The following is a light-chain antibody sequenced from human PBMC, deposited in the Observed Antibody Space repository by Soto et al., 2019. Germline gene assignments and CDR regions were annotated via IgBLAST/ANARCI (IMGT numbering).Light chain of an antibody. Sequence: QSALTQPASVSGSPGQSITISCTGTSGDVGGYDFVSWYQQHPGKAPKLMIYEVSNRPSGVSNRFSDSKSGNTASLTISGLQAEDEADYYCSSHTSSSSPYVFGTGTKVTVL. CDR3: SSHTSSSSPYV. CDR1: SGDVGGYDF. V-gene: IGLV2-14*01. CDR2: EVS. J-gene: IGLJ1*01.